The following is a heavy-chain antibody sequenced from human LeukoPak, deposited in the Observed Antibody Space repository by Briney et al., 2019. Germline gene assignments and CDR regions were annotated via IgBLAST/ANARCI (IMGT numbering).Heavy chain of an antibody. CDR3: AKDKGRGYGDYGLQAFDI. CDR1: GFTFSSYG. J-gene: IGHJ3*02. D-gene: IGHD4-17*01. CDR2: IRYDGSNK. V-gene: IGHV3-30*02. Sequence: PGGSLRLSCAASGFTFSSYGMHWVRQAPGKGLEWVAFIRYDGSNKYYADSVKGRFTISRDNSKNTLYLQMNSLRAEDTAVYYCAKDKGRGYGDYGLQAFDIWGQGTMVTVSS.